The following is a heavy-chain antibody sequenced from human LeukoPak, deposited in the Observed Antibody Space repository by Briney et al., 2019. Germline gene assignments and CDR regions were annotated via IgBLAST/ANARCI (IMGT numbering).Heavy chain of an antibody. J-gene: IGHJ3*02. V-gene: IGHV3-30*18. CDR3: AKSMDPSAVGGDAFDI. D-gene: IGHD4-23*01. CDR2: ISYDGSNK. Sequence: GRSLRLSCAASGFTFSSYGMHWVRQAPGKGLEWVAVISYDGSNKYYADSVKGRFTISRDNSKNTLYLQMNSPRAEDTAVYYCAKSMDPSAVGGDAFDIWGQGTMVTVSS. CDR1: GFTFSSYG.